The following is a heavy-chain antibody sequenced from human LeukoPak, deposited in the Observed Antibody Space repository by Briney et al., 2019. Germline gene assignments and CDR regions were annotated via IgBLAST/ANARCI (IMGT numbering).Heavy chain of an antibody. CDR1: GDSVSSNSGA. D-gene: IGHD2-8*01. V-gene: IGHV6-1*01. CDR3: ARGVHSTNNWFDP. J-gene: IGHJ5*02. Sequence: SQTLSLTCAISGDSVSSNSGAWYWIRQSPSRGLEWLGRTYYRSKWYNDYAVSVKSRITINPDTSKNQFSLQLNSVTPEDTAVYYCARGVHSTNNWFDPWGQGTLVTVSS. CDR2: TYYRSKWYN.